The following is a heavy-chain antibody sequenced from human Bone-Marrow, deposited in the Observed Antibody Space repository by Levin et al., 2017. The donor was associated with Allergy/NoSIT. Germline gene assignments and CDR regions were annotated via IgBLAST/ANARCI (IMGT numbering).Heavy chain of an antibody. CDR3: ARPNSMYNYCIDY. Sequence: SETLSLTCTVSGGSISSSSYYWGWIRQPPGKGLEWIGSIYYTGSTYYNPSLKTRVTISADTANNQFSLTLSSVTAADTAVYYCARPNSMYNYCIDYWGQGTLVTVSS. J-gene: IGHJ4*02. V-gene: IGHV4-39*01. CDR1: GGSISSSSYY. D-gene: IGHD1-1*01. CDR2: IYYTGST.